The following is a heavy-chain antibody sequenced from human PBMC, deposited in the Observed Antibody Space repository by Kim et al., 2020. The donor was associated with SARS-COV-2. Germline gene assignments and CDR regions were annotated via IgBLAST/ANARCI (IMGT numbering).Heavy chain of an antibody. CDR2: IYNNGTT. V-gene: IGHV4-39*07. CDR1: GGSISSGGGYY. Sequence: SETLSLTCTVSGGSISSGGGYYWAWLRQPPGRGLGRIGNIYNNGTTYYSPSIERRVTTSMDTTKNQSSLILTSVTAANTADYHCGSLYAYNGSFTVYY. CDR3: GSLYAYNGSFTVYY. D-gene: IGHD1-26*01. J-gene: IGHJ6*01.